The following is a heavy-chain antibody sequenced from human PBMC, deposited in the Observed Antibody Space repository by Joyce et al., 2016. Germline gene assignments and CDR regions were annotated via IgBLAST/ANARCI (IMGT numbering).Heavy chain of an antibody. D-gene: IGHD3-9*01. V-gene: IGHV4-59*01. J-gene: IGHJ3*01. CDR3: AGFSHDWFAFHV. CDR1: GGSISSSY. CDR2: IFHTGSI. Sequence: QVQLQESGPGLVKPSETLSLICSVSGGSISSSYWNWIRQTPGKGLEWIGYIFHTGSINYNPSLKSQGTMSVDTSKNQFSLKLNYVTAADTAVYFCAGFSHDWFAFHVWGHGTVVTVSS.